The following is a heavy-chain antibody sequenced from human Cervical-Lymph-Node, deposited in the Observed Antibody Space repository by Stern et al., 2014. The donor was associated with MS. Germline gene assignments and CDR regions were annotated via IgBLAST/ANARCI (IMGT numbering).Heavy chain of an antibody. D-gene: IGHD3-9*01. CDR2: NYQGGNT. Sequence: QVQLQESGPGLVKPSGTLSLTCAVSGGSVSSNTWWSWVRQPPGKGLEWLGGNYQGGNTNYNPSLKSRVTMSLDKSTNQFSLNLTSVTAADTAVYYCAREIYDILAGYATFDYWGQGALVTVSS. J-gene: IGHJ4*02. V-gene: IGHV4-4*02. CDR3: AREIYDILAGYATFDY. CDR1: GGSVSSNTW.